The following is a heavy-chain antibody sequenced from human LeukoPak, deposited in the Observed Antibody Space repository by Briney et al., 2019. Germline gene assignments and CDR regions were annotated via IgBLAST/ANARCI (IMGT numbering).Heavy chain of an antibody. CDR2: IYPGDSDT. D-gene: IGHD4-17*01. CDR3: ARLGFCGDSVESTNPPSYDY. V-gene: IGHV5-51*01. J-gene: IGHJ4*02. Sequence: RGESLQISCKGSGYSFTTYWIGWVRQLPGKGLEWMGIIYPGDSDTRYSPSFQGQVTISADKSISTAYLQWSSLKASDTAMFYCARLGFCGDSVESTNPPSYDYWGQGTLVTVSS. CDR1: GYSFTTYW.